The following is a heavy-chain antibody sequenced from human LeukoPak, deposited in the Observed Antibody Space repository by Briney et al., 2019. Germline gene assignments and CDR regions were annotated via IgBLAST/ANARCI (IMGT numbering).Heavy chain of an antibody. D-gene: IGHD3-9*01. CDR2: IWYDGSNK. V-gene: IGHV3-33*01. J-gene: IGHJ5*02. CDR3: ARPLRDILTGGFDP. Sequence: PGGSLRLSCAASGFTFSRYGMHWVRQAPGKGLEWVAVIWYDGSNKYYADSVKGRFTISRDNSKNTLYLQMNSLRAEDTAVSYCARPLRDILTGGFDPWGQGTLATVSS. CDR1: GFTFSRYG.